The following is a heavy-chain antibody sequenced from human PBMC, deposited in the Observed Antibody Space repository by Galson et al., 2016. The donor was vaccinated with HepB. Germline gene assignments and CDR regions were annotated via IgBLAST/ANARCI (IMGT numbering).Heavy chain of an antibody. CDR1: GFTFSSFA. CDR2: ISSSGDKT. CDR3: AKDLEYGDYLFDY. J-gene: IGHJ4*02. D-gene: IGHD4-17*01. Sequence: SLRLSCAASGFTFSSFAMSWVRQSPGKGLEWVSGISSSGDKTHYADSVKGRFTVSRDNSKNTLYLQTNSLRGEDTALYYCAKDLEYGDYLFDYWGQGTLVTVSS. V-gene: IGHV3-23*01.